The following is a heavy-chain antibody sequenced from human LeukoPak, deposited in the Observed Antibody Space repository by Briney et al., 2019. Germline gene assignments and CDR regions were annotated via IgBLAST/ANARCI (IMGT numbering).Heavy chain of an antibody. J-gene: IGHJ4*02. Sequence: PWGSLRLSCVASGFTFSSYAMSWVRQAPGTGLEWVSAISSSGGSTYYSDSVKGRFTTYRDNSKNTLYLQTNSLRAEDTAVYYGAKRPTDFWGGYSPFDYWGQGTLVTVSS. V-gene: IGHV3-23*01. D-gene: IGHD3-3*01. CDR1: GFTFSSYA. CDR3: AKRPTDFWGGYSPFDY. CDR2: ISSSGGST.